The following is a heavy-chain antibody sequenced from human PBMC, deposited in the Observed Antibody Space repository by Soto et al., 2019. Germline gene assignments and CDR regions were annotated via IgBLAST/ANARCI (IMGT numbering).Heavy chain of an antibody. D-gene: IGHD3-10*01. J-gene: IGHJ5*02. CDR3: ARVPYGSGSLSWFDP. CDR1: GYTFTSYG. CDR2: ISAYNGNT. V-gene: IGHV1-18*01. Sequence: ASVKVSCKASGYTFTSYGISWVRQAPGQGLEWMGWISAYNGNTNYAQNLQGRVTMTTDTSTSTAYMELRSLRSDDTVVYYCARVPYGSGSLSWFDPWGQGTLVTVSS.